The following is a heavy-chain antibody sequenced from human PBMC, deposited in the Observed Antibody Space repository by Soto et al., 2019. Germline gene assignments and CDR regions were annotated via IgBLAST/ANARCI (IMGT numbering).Heavy chain of an antibody. CDR1: GGSISSGGYS. CDR3: ARRRDGYILDY. CDR2: IYHSGST. J-gene: IGHJ4*02. D-gene: IGHD5-12*01. V-gene: IGHV4-30-2*01. Sequence: SETLSLTCAVSGGSISSGGYSWSWIRQPPGKGLEWIGYIYHSGSTYYNPSLKSRVTISVDTSKNQFSLNLSSVTAADTAVYYCARRRDGYILDYWGQGTLVTVSS.